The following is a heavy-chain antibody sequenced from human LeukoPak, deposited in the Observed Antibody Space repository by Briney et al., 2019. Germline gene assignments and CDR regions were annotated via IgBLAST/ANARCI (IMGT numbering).Heavy chain of an antibody. CDR3: AREAGLRAAGSNAFDI. V-gene: IGHV3-20*01. J-gene: IGHJ3*02. D-gene: IGHD3-10*01. CDR2: LNWNGGST. Sequence: GGSLRLSCAASGFTFVNYGMSWIRQAPGKGLEWVSGLNWNGGSTAYADSVKGRFTISRDNAKNSLYLQMNTLRAEDTALYHCAREAGLRAAGSNAFDIWGQGTMVTVSA. CDR1: GFTFVNYG.